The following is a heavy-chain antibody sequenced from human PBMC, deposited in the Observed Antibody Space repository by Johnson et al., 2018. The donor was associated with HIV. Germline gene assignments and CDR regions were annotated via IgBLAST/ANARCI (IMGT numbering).Heavy chain of an antibody. CDR1: GFTFSSYA. J-gene: IGHJ3*02. CDR2: ISYDGSHK. D-gene: IGHD2-15*01. V-gene: IGHV3-30*04. Sequence: QVQLVESGGGVVQPGRSLRLSCAASGFTFSSYAMHWVRQAPGKGLEWVAVISYDGSHKYYADSVKGRFTISRDNSKDTMYLQMSSLRAGDTAVYYCARANRGRNDAFDIWGQGTMVTVSS. CDR3: ARANRGRNDAFDI.